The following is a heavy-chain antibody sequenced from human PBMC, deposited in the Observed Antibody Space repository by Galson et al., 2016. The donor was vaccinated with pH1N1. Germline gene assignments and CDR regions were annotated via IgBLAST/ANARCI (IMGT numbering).Heavy chain of an antibody. D-gene: IGHD3-16*02. V-gene: IGHV3-7*01. CDR3: ARAIGSRSSY. J-gene: IGHJ4*02. CDR1: GFTFSRYW. CDR2: IKEDGNEK. Sequence: SLRLSCAASGFTFSRYWMHWVRQAPGKGLEWVANIKEDGNEKYYVDSVRGRFTISRDNAKNSLYLQMNSLRDEDTALYYCARAIGSRSSYWGQGTLVTVSS.